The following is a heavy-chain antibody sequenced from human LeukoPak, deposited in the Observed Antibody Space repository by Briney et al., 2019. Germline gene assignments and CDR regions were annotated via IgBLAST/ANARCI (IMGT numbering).Heavy chain of an antibody. J-gene: IGHJ3*02. CDR3: ARSWGEWLLGAFDI. Sequence: ASVKVSCKASGYTFTNYGISWVRQAPGQGLEWMGWISAYNGNTNYAQKLQGRVTMTTDTSTSTAYMELRSLRSDDTAVYYCARSWGEWLLGAFDIWGQGTMVTVSS. CDR2: ISAYNGNT. V-gene: IGHV1-18*01. D-gene: IGHD3-3*01. CDR1: GYTFTNYG.